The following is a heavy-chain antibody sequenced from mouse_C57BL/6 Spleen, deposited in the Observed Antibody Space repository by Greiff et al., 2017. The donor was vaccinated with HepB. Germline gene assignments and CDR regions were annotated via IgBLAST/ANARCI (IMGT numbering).Heavy chain of an antibody. CDR2: ISCDGSNT. Sequence: EVKLVESEGGLVKPGSSLKLSCTASGFTFSSYSMSWVRQTPEKGLEWVANISCDGSNTYYLDSLKGRFTISRDNAKNILYLQMSSLKSEDTAMYYCARESRFLHFDDWGKGTTVTVSS. CDR1: GFTFSSYS. J-gene: IGHJ2*01. V-gene: IGHV5-16*01. CDR3: ARESRFLHFDD.